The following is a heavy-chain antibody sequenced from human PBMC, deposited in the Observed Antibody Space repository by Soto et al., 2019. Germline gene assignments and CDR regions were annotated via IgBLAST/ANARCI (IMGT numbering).Heavy chain of an antibody. CDR1: GYTFTSYA. V-gene: IGHV1-3*01. CDR3: ARAWGPYCSGGSCYPYYYYGMDV. D-gene: IGHD2-15*01. J-gene: IGHJ6*02. CDR2: INAGNGNT. Sequence: GASVKVSCKASGYTFTSYAMHWVRQAPGQRLEWMGWINAGNGNTKYSQKFQGRVTITRDTSASTAYMELSSLRSEDTAVYYCARAWGPYCSGGSCYPYYYYGMDVWGQGTTVTVSS.